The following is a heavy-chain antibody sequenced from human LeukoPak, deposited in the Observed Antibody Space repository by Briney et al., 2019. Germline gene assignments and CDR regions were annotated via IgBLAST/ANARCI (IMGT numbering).Heavy chain of an antibody. V-gene: IGHV4-4*07. J-gene: IGHJ4*02. CDR3: ARQNPGYNWNYFDY. Sequence: SETLSLTCTVSGGSISNYYWSWIRQPDGKGLEWIGRIYSSGSTNYNPSLKSRVMVSIDTPKNQFSLKLNSLTATDTAVYYCARQNPGYNWNYFDYWGQGTLVTVS. CDR1: GGSISNYY. D-gene: IGHD1-20*01. CDR2: IYSSGST.